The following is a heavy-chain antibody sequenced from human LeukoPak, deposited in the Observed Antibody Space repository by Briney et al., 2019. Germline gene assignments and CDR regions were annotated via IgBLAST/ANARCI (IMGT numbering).Heavy chain of an antibody. J-gene: IGHJ3*02. V-gene: IGHV4-59*01. Sequence: PSETLSLTCTVSGGSISSYYWSWIRQPPGKGLEWIGYIYYSGSTNYNPSLKSRVTISVDTSKNQFSLKLSSVTAADTAVYYCAGELHQEHAFDIWGQGTMVTVSS. CDR2: IYYSGST. CDR3: AGELHQEHAFDI. CDR1: GGSISSYY. D-gene: IGHD5-24*01.